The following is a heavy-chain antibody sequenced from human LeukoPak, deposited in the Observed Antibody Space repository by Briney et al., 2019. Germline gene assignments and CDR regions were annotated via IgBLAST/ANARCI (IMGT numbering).Heavy chain of an antibody. Sequence: PSETLSLTCTVSGGSISSYYWSWIRQPPGKGLEWIGYIYYSGSTNYNPSLKSRVTISVDTSKNQFSLKLSSVTAADTAVYYCAREVGATPYDAFDIWGQGTMVTVPS. V-gene: IGHV4-59*01. J-gene: IGHJ3*02. D-gene: IGHD1-26*01. CDR3: AREVGATPYDAFDI. CDR1: GGSISSYY. CDR2: IYYSGST.